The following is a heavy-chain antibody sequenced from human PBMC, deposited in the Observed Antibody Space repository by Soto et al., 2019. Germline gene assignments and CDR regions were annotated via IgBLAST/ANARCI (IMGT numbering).Heavy chain of an antibody. J-gene: IGHJ4*02. CDR1: GFTFNDFA. D-gene: IGHD3-16*02. CDR3: AKGYCSYPKCSFDS. V-gene: IGHV3-23*01. Sequence: EVQLLESGGGLVQPGGSLRLSCAASGFTFNDFAINWVRQTPGKGLEWVSVISATGDTTYNADSVKGRFTISRDNSKNKAYLQMNSLRVEDTALYYCAKGYCSYPKCSFDSLGQGTLVSVSS. CDR2: ISATGDTT.